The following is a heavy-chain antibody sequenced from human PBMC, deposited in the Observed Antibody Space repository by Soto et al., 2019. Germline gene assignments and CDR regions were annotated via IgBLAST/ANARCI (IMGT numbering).Heavy chain of an antibody. J-gene: IGHJ4*02. Sequence: PGGSLRLSCAASGFTLSSFAIHWVRQAPGKGLEWVTVISKGGSNLYFADSVKGRFTISRDNSKNTLYLQMNSLRSEDTAVYYCAREVEYTSAFGISSSFDYWGQGTXVTVSS. D-gene: IGHD6-19*01. V-gene: IGHV3-30-3*01. CDR3: AREVEYTSAFGISSSFDY. CDR2: ISKGGSNL. CDR1: GFTLSSFA.